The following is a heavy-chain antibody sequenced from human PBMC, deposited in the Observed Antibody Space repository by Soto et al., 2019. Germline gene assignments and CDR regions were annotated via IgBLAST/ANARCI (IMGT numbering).Heavy chain of an antibody. CDR2: ISSNSSST. V-gene: IGHV3-48*02. CDR1: GFTFNRHG. CDR3: VRDNRVLSA. J-gene: IGHJ6*02. Sequence: EVQLVESGGGLVQPGGSLRLSCGASGFTFNRHGMNWVRQAPGKGLEWVSYISSNSSSTYYADSVKARFTISRDNAKKSLYLQMNSLRDEDTAVYYCVRDNRVLSAWGQGTTVTVSS.